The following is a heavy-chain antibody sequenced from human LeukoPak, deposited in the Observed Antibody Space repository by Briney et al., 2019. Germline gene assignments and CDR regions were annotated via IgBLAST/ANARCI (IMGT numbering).Heavy chain of an antibody. J-gene: IGHJ3*02. CDR3: IRSMVRGFPGAFDI. V-gene: IGHV4-61*05. Sequence: SETLSLTCTVSGGSISSSSYYWGWIRQPPGKGLEWIGYIYYSGSTNYNPSLKSRVTISVDTSKNQFSLKLSSVTAADTAVYYCIRSMVRGFPGAFDIWGQGTMVTVSS. D-gene: IGHD3-10*01. CDR1: GGSISSSSYY. CDR2: IYYSGST.